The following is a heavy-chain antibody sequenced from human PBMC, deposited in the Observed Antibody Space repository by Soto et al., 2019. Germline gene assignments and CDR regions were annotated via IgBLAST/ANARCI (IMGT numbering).Heavy chain of an antibody. Sequence: ASVKVSCKASGYTFTSYGISWVRQAPGQGLEWMGWISAYNGNTNYAQKLQGRVTMTTDTSTSTAYMELRSLRSDDTAVYYCARLEYSSSYHYNWFDPWGQGTLVTVSS. D-gene: IGHD6-6*01. CDR2: ISAYNGNT. V-gene: IGHV1-18*01. CDR1: GYTFTSYG. J-gene: IGHJ5*02. CDR3: ARLEYSSSYHYNWFDP.